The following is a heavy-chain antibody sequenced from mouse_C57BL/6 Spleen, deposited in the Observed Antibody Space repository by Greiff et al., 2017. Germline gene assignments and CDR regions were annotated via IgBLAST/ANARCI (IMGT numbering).Heavy chain of an antibody. D-gene: IGHD3-1*01. V-gene: IGHV5-9*01. CDR1: GFTFSSYT. J-gene: IGHJ2*01. Sequence: EVKLMESGGGLVKPGGSLKLSCAASGFTFSSYTMSWVRQTPEKRLEWVATISGGGGNTYYPDSVKGRFTISRDNAKNTLYLQMSSLRSEDTALYYCARHKSAGYVFDYWGQGTTLTVSS. CDR3: ARHKSAGYVFDY. CDR2: ISGGGGNT.